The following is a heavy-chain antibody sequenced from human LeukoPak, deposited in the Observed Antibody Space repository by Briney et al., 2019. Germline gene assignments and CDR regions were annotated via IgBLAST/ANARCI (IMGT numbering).Heavy chain of an antibody. Sequence: SVKVSCKASGYTFTGYYMHWVRQAPGQGLEWVGGIIPMSGTANYAQKFQGRVTITADESTSTAYMELSSLRSEDTAIYYCASPVKYYDTWSGYPPFDYWGQGTLVTVSS. CDR2: IIPMSGTA. J-gene: IGHJ4*02. D-gene: IGHD3-3*01. CDR1: GYTFTGYY. V-gene: IGHV1-69*13. CDR3: ASPVKYYDTWSGYPPFDY.